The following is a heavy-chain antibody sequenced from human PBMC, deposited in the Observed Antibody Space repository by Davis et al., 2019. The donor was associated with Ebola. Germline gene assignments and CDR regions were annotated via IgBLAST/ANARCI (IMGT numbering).Heavy chain of an antibody. D-gene: IGHD4-17*01. CDR1: AGSISSYY. CDR3: ARVGYGDYGWFDP. J-gene: IGHJ5*02. V-gene: IGHV4-59*01. Sequence: SQTLSLTCPVSAGSISSYYWSWIRQPPGKGLEWIGYIYYSGSTNYNPSLKSRVTISVDTSKNQFSLKLSSVTAADTAVYYCARVGYGDYGWFDPWGQGTLVTVSS. CDR2: IYYSGST.